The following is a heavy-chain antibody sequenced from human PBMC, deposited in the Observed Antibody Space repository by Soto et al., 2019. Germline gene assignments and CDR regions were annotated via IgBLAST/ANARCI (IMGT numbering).Heavy chain of an antibody. D-gene: IGHD1-26*01. J-gene: IGHJ6*02. CDR1: GYIFASYG. CDR2: ISAYNGNT. CDR3: GRSVGLSYGMDV. V-gene: IGHV1-18*01. Sequence: QVQLVQSGAEVKKPGASVKVSCKASGYIFASYGISWVRQAPGQGLEWMGWISAYNGNTNYAQKLQGRVTMSTDTSTSTAYMELRRLRSDDTAVYYCGRSVGLSYGMDVWGQGTTVTVSS.